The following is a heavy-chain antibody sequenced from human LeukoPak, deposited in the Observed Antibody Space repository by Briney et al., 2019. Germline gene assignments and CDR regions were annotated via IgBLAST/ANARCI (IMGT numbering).Heavy chain of an antibody. CDR3: ADPDVH. CDR2: MNGDGSQR. V-gene: IGHV3-7*01. CDR1: GFTFSDYY. J-gene: IGHJ1*01. Sequence: PGGSLRLSCAASGFTFSDYYMSWIRQTPGKGLECVATMNGDGSQRYYVDSVKGRFTISRDNAKNSLYLQMNSLRDEDTAVYYCADPDVHWGQGTLVTVSS. D-gene: IGHD1-14*01.